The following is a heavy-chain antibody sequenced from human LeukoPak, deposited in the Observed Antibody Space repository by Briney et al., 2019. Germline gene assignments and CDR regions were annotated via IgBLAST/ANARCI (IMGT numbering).Heavy chain of an antibody. CDR3: ASAYSSSWLRFDY. D-gene: IGHD6-13*01. CDR2: IYYSGST. J-gene: IGHJ4*02. Sequence: SETLSLTCTVSGGSISSYYWSWIRQPPGKGLEWIGYIYYSGSTNYNPSLKSRVTISVDTSKNQFSLKLSSVTAADTAVYYCASAYSSSWLRFDYWGQGTLVTVSS. CDR1: GGSISSYY. V-gene: IGHV4-59*08.